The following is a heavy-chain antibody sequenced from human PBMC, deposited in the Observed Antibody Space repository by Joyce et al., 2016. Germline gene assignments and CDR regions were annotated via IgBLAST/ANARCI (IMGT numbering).Heavy chain of an antibody. CDR1: GFTFSAYE. V-gene: IGHV3-13*05. CDR3: ARERGGGMSAFDI. D-gene: IGHD3-16*01. J-gene: IGHJ3*02. CDR2: IGTAGDP. Sequence: EMQLVEAGGALVQPGGSLSLSCAASGFTFSAYEIHWVRQTTGKGLEWVSAIGTAGDPYYAGSVKGRFTISRENAKSSLFLQMNSLRAEDTAVYYCARERGGGMSAFDIWGQGTMVTVSS.